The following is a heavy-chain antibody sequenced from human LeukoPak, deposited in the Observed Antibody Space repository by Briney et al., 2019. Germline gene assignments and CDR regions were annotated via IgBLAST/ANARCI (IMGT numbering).Heavy chain of an antibody. J-gene: IGHJ4*02. CDR2: MNPNSGNT. D-gene: IGHD4-17*01. Sequence: ASVKVSCKASGYSFTSYDINWVRQATGQGLEWMGWMNPNSGNTGSAQKFQGRVTMTEDTSTDTAYMELSSLRSEDTAVYYCATGTVTTAYWGQGTLVTVSS. CDR3: ATGTVTTAY. CDR1: GYSFTSYD. V-gene: IGHV1-8*01.